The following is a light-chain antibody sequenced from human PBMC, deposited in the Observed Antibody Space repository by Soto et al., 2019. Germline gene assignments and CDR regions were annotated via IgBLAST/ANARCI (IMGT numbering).Light chain of an antibody. J-gene: IGLJ2*01. CDR3: SSCTTSDTLL. CDR2: EDN. V-gene: IGLV2-23*01. Sequence: QSALTHPASVSGSPGQSIAISCTGTSSDVGSSNLVSWYQQQPGKAPKLMIYEDNKRPSGVSDRFSGSKSGNTASLTISGLQAEEEADYYCSSCTTSDTLLFGGGTKVTVL. CDR1: SSDVGSSNL.